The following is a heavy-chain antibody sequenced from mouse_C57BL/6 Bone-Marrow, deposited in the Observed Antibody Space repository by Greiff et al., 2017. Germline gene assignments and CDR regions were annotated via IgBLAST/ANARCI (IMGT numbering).Heavy chain of an antibody. D-gene: IGHD4-1*02. CDR3: ARKTQLAWFAY. CDR2: IHPNSGST. J-gene: IGHJ3*01. V-gene: IGHV1-64*01. CDR1: GYTFTSYW. Sequence: QVQLQQPGAELVKPGASVKLSCKASGYTFTSYWMHWVKQRPGQGLEWIGMIHPNSGSTNYNEKFKSKATLTVDKSSSTAYMQLSSLTSEDSAVYYCARKTQLAWFAYWGQGTLFTVSA.